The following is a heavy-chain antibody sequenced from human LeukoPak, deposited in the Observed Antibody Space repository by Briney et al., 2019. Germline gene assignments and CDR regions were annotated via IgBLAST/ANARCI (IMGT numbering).Heavy chain of an antibody. V-gene: IGHV3-11*06. CDR2: ISSSSSYT. Sequence: GGSLRLSCAASGFTFSDYYMSWIRQAPGKGLEWVSYISSSSSYTNYADSVKGRFTISRDNAKNSLYLQMNSLRAEDTAVYYCARGYSYGLMTPEQTFDYYYYDMDVWGQGATVTVSS. CDR1: GFTFSDYY. CDR3: ARGYSYGLMTPEQTFDYYYYDMDV. D-gene: IGHD5-18*01. J-gene: IGHJ6*02.